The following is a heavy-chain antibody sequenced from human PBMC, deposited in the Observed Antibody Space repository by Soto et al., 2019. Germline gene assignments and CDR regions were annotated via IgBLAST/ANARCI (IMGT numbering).Heavy chain of an antibody. J-gene: IGHJ4*02. CDR1: GYPSTGYD. CDR3: ARGKSPRYCSGGSCSIFDY. CDR2: MNPNSGNT. V-gene: IGHV1-8*01. D-gene: IGHD2-15*01. Sequence: ASLKVSCKSSGYPSTGYDINWVRQATGQGLEWMGWMNPNSGNTGYAQKFQGRVTMTRNTSISTAYMELSSLRSEDTAVYYCARGKSPRYCSGGSCSIFDYWGQGTLVTVSS.